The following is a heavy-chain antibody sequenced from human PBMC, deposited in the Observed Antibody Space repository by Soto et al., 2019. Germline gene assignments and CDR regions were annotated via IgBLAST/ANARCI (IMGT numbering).Heavy chain of an antibody. CDR3: AHTWGLPFDY. CDR2: IYWNDDK. V-gene: IGHV2-5*01. J-gene: IGHJ4*02. D-gene: IGHD3-16*01. CDR1: GFSLRTTGVG. Sequence: QITLKESDPTLVEPTQTLTLTCTYSGFSLRTTGVGVGWIRQPPGKALELLGIIYWNDDKRYSPSLKNRFTLTRDISKSQVVLTMTNMDPVATATYYCAHTWGLPFDYWGQGTLVIVSS.